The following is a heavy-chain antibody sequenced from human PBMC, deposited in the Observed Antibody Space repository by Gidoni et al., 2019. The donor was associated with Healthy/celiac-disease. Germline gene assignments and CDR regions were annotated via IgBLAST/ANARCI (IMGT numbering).Heavy chain of an antibody. J-gene: IGHJ6*02. Sequence: QVQLVESGGGVVQPGRSLRLSCAASGFTFSSYGLHWVRQAPGQGLEWVAVIWYDGSNKYYADSVKGRFTISRDNSKNTLYLQMNSLRAEDTAVYYCARGGYSGYDYPIPRFPESTNYYYGMDVWGQGTTVTVSS. V-gene: IGHV3-33*01. CDR1: GFTFSSYG. D-gene: IGHD5-12*01. CDR2: IWYDGSNK. CDR3: ARGGYSGYDYPIPRFPESTNYYYGMDV.